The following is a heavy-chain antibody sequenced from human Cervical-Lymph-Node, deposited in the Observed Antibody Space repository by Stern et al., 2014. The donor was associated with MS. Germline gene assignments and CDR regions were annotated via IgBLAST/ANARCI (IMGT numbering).Heavy chain of an antibody. CDR1: GGSISSYY. D-gene: IGHD6-13*01. V-gene: IGHV4-59*01. CDR2: IYYSGST. J-gene: IGHJ6*02. CDR3: AREPGYSSSWYGMDV. Sequence: QLQLQESGPGLVKPSETLSLTCTVSGGSISSYYWSWIRQPPGKGLEWIGYIYYSGSTNYNPSLKSRVTISVDTSKNQFSLKLSSVTAADTAVYYCAREPGYSSSWYGMDVWGQGTTVTVSS.